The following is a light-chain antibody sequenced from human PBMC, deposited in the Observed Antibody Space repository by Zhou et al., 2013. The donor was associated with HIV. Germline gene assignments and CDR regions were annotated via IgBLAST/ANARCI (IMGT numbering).Light chain of an antibody. Sequence: EIGLTQSPGTLSLSPGERAILSCSASQSVSNNFLAWYQQKPGQAPRLLIYDASNRATGIPARFSGSGSGTDFTLTINSLEPEDFAVYYCQQRSNWPAITFGQGTRLEIK. J-gene: IGKJ5*01. CDR3: QQRSNWPAIT. CDR2: DAS. V-gene: IGKV3-11*01. CDR1: QSVSNN.